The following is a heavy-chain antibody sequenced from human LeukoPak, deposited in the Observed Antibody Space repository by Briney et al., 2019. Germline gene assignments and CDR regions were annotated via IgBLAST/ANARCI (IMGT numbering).Heavy chain of an antibody. CDR2: ISYDGIKK. Sequence: GGSLRLSCAASGFTFSNYGMHWVRQAPGKGLEWVAVISYDGIKKYYADSVKGRFTISRDNSKNTLYLQMNSLRAEDTAVYYCAKDLGEYDYYYGMDVWGQGTTVTVSS. D-gene: IGHD3-3*01. CDR3: AKDLGEYDYYYGMDV. V-gene: IGHV3-30*18. J-gene: IGHJ6*02. CDR1: GFTFSNYG.